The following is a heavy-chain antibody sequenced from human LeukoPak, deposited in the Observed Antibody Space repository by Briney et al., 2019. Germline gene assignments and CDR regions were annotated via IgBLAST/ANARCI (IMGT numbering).Heavy chain of an antibody. J-gene: IGHJ4*02. Sequence: SETLSLTCTVSGGSISSYYWSWIRQPAGKGLEWIGRISPSGSTNHNPSLTSRVTISVDTSKNQFSLKLNFVTAADTAVYYCARVSYQEGVDYWGQGTLVTVSS. V-gene: IGHV4-4*07. CDR3: ARVSYQEGVDY. CDR1: GGSISSYY. D-gene: IGHD2-2*01. CDR2: ISPSGST.